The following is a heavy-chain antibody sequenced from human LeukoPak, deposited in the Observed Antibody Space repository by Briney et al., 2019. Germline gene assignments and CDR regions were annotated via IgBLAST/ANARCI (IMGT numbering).Heavy chain of an antibody. CDR3: AKSRDSSVAFDY. V-gene: IGHV3-23*01. CDR2: ISGSGGGT. Sequence: AGGSLRLSCAASGFTFSSYAMSWIRQAPGKGLEWVSAISGSGGGTYYADSVKGRFTIFRDNSKNTLYLQMNSLRAEDTAVYYCAKSRDSSVAFDYWGQGTLVTVSS. D-gene: IGHD6-19*01. J-gene: IGHJ4*02. CDR1: GFTFSSYA.